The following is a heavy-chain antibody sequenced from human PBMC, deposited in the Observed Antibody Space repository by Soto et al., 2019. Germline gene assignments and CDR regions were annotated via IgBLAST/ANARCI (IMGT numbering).Heavy chain of an antibody. D-gene: IGHD4-4*01. CDR2: IYWDDDK. CDR1: GFSLSTTGVA. J-gene: IGHJ4*02. V-gene: IGHV2-5*02. CDR3: AHRVDYRGCWNTGYFDY. Sequence: QITLKESGPTLVKPTQTLTLTCSFSGFSLSTTGVAVGWIRQPPGKALECLVLIYWDDDKRYSPSLKSRLTITRDTSKNQVVLTMTDMDPVDTATYYCAHRVDYRGCWNTGYFDYWGQGTLVTVSS.